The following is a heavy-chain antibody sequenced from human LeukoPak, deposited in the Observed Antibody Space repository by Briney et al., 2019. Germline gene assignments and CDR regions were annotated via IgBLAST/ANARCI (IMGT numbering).Heavy chain of an antibody. D-gene: IGHD6-6*01. CDR3: VRDSDASSGDWFDP. V-gene: IGHV4-39*07. J-gene: IGHJ5*01. CDR2: IYYSGST. Sequence: SETLSLTCTVSGGSISSSPFYWGWIRQPPGKGLEWIGSIYYSGSTYYNPSLKSQVTISLDTSKNQFSLKLSSVTAADTAVYYCVRDSDASSGDWFDPWGQGTLVTVSS. CDR1: GGSISSSPFY.